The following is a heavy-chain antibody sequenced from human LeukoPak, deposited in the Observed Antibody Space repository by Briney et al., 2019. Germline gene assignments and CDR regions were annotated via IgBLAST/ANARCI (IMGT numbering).Heavy chain of an antibody. D-gene: IGHD3-22*01. CDR2: IIPIFGTA. J-gene: IGHJ4*02. CDR3: ARDWDSSGYYQQY. CDR1: GDTFSSYA. Sequence: GASVKVSCKASGDTFSSYAISWVRQAPGQGLEWMGGIIPIFGTANYAQKFQGRVTITADESTSTAYMELSSLRSEDTAVYYCARDWDSSGYYQQYWGQGTLVTVSS. V-gene: IGHV1-69*01.